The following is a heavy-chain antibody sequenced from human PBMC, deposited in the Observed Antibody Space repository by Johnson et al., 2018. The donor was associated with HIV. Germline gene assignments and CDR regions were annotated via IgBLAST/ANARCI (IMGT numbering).Heavy chain of an antibody. J-gene: IGHJ3*02. Sequence: HVQLVESGGGVVQPGRSLRLSCAASGFTFSSYGMHWVRQAPGKGLEWVAVISYDGSNKYYADSVKGRFTISRDNSKNTLYLQMNSLRAEDTAVYYCAKNGGVGGGSSNGAFDIWGQGTMVTVSS. V-gene: IGHV3-30*18. CDR1: GFTFSSYG. CDR2: ISYDGSNK. CDR3: AKNGGVGGGSSNGAFDI. D-gene: IGHD2-15*01.